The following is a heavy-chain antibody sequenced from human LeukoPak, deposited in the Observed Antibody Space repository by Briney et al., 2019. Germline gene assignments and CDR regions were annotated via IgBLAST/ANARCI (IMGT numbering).Heavy chain of an antibody. CDR2: INHSGST. CDR3: ARGPQGGYSYGPPPSY. CDR1: GGSFSGYY. V-gene: IGHV4-34*01. D-gene: IGHD5-18*01. J-gene: IGHJ4*02. Sequence: SETLSLTCAVYGGSFSGYYWSWIRQPPGKGLEWIGEINHSGSTNYNPFLKSRVTISVDTSKNQFSLKLSSVTPADTAVYYCARGPQGGYSYGPPPSYWGQGTLVTVSS.